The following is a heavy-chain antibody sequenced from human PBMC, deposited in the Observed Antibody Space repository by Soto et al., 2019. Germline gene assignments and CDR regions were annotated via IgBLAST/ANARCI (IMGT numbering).Heavy chain of an antibody. Sequence: QVRLVQSGAEVKKPGSSVRVSCKASGDIFTRYSFSWVRQASGQGLEWMGGVIPLFGTSNYGRKFQGRVTITADKSTSTAFMDMSGLRSDDTAVYYCAGAPAGDYYYYYKFDIWGQGTAVTVSS. CDR3: AGAPAGDYYYYYKFDI. J-gene: IGHJ6*02. CDR2: VIPLFGTS. CDR1: GDIFTRYS. V-gene: IGHV1-69*06. D-gene: IGHD6-13*01.